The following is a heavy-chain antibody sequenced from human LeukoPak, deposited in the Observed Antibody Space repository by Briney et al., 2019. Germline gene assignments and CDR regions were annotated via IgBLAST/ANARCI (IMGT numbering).Heavy chain of an antibody. CDR1: GGTFSSYA. J-gene: IGHJ6*02. D-gene: IGHD5-12*01. CDR2: IIPILGTA. CDR3: ARPGRGGYDFYYYGMDV. V-gene: IGHV1-69*13. Sequence: GASVKVSCKASGGTFSSYAISWVRQAPGQGLEWMGGIIPILGTANYAQKFQGRVTITADESTSTAYMELSSLRSEDTAVYYCARPGRGGYDFYYYGMDVWGQGTTVTVSS.